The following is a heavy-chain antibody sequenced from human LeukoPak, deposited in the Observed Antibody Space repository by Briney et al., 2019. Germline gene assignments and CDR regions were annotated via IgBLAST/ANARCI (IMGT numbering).Heavy chain of an antibody. CDR2: ISYDGSNK. CDR3: VEGYYGSGSDV. Sequence: GGSLRLSCAASGFTFSSYGMHWVRQAPGKGLEWVAVISYDGSNKYYADSVKGRFTISRDNSKNTLYLQMNSLRAEDTAVYYCVEGYYGSGSDVWGQGTTVTVSS. D-gene: IGHD3-10*01. CDR1: GFTFSSYG. V-gene: IGHV3-30*03. J-gene: IGHJ6*02.